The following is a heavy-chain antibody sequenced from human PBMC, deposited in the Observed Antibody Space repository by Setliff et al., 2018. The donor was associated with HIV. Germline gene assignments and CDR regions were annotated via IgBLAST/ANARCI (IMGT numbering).Heavy chain of an antibody. Sequence: SETLSLTCTVSGGSISSGSYYWSWIRQPAGKGLEWIGRIYTSGRTFYKPSLKSRLTISVDTSKNQFSLSLNSVTAADTAVYFCARGGAVSADFDSWGQGTLVTVSS. CDR2: IYTSGRT. CDR1: GGSISSGSYY. J-gene: IGHJ5*01. CDR3: ARGGAVSADFDS. V-gene: IGHV4-61*02. D-gene: IGHD3-16*01.